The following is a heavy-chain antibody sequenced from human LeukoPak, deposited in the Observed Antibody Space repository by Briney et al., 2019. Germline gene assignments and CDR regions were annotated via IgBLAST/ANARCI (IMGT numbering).Heavy chain of an antibody. CDR3: ARKLFGSGSCPDY. Sequence: GGSLRLSCTAPGFTFSSYAIHWIRQAPGKGLEWVALVWHDGSNRYYADSVKGRFTISRDNSKNTLYLQMNSLRAEDTAVYYCARKLFGSGSCPDYWGQGTLVTVSS. J-gene: IGHJ4*02. D-gene: IGHD3-10*01. CDR1: GFTFSSYA. CDR2: VWHDGSNR. V-gene: IGHV3-33*01.